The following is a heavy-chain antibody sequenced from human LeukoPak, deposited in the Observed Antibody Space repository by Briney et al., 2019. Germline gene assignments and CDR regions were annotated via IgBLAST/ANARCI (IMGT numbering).Heavy chain of an antibody. Sequence: SQTLSLTCAISGDSVSSNSAAWNWIRQSPSRGLEWLGRTYYRSKWYNDYAVSVKSRITINPDTSKNQFSLQLYSVTPEDTAVYYCARAPRGELPYSLRSYFDYWGQGTLVTVSS. J-gene: IGHJ4*02. V-gene: IGHV6-1*01. CDR3: ARAPRGELPYSLRSYFDY. CDR1: GDSVSSNSAA. CDR2: TYYRSKWYN. D-gene: IGHD3-16*01.